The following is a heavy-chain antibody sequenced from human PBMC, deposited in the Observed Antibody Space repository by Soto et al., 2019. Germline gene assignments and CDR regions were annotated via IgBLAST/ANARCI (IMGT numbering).Heavy chain of an antibody. J-gene: IGHJ4*02. CDR1: GFTFNIYA. CDR3: AKDRYLDHDSRGYLFDN. CDR2: ISRYGDIT. D-gene: IGHD3-22*01. Sequence: VQLLESGGDLIQPGGSLRLSCVASGFTFNIYAMTWVRQVPGKGLEWVSAISRYGDITYYADSVEGRFSISRDNSKNTLYLQMNSLRAEDTAVYYCAKDRYLDHDSRGYLFDNWGQGTLVTVSS. V-gene: IGHV3-23*01.